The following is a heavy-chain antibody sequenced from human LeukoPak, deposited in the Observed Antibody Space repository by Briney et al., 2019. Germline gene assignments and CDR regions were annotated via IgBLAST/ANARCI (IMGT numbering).Heavy chain of an antibody. CDR3: ARTQYSSSWVDY. J-gene: IGHJ4*02. CDR1: GYTFTSYD. Sequence: ASAKVSCKASGYTFTSYDINWVRQATGQGLEWMGWMNPNSGNTGYAQKFQGRVSMTRNTSIGTAYMGLSSLRSEDTAVYYCARTQYSSSWVDYWGQGTLVTVSS. D-gene: IGHD6-13*01. CDR2: MNPNSGNT. V-gene: IGHV1-8*01.